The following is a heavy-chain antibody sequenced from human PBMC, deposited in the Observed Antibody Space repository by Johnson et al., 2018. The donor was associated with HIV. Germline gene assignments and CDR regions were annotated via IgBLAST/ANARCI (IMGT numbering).Heavy chain of an antibody. J-gene: IGHJ3*02. CDR1: GFTFSDYY. D-gene: IGHD3-3*01. CDR3: AREGVTIFGVAYDAFDI. V-gene: IGHV3-11*04. Sequence: QMMLVESGGGLVKPGGSLRLSCAASGFTFSDYYMSWIRQAPGKGLEWVSYISSSGSTIYYADSVKGRFTISSDNTKNSLYLQMTSLRAEDTAVYYCAREGVTIFGVAYDAFDIWGQGTMVTVSS. CDR2: ISSSGSTI.